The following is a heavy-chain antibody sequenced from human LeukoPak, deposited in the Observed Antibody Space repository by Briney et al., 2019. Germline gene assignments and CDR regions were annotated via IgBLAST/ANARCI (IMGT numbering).Heavy chain of an antibody. CDR2: INSDGSST. J-gene: IGHJ6*04. D-gene: IGHD3-10*01. Sequence: GGSLRLSCAASGFTFSSYWMHWVRQAPGKWLVWVSRINSDGSSTSYADSVKGRFTISRDDAKNTLYLQMNSLRAEDTAVYYCARVNTMVRGVMSPWYYYYGMDVWGKGTTVTVSS. V-gene: IGHV3-74*01. CDR1: GFTFSSYW. CDR3: ARVNTMVRGVMSPWYYYYGMDV.